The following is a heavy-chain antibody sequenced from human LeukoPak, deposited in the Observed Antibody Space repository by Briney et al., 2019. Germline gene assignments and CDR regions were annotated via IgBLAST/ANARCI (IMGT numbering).Heavy chain of an antibody. J-gene: IGHJ6*03. V-gene: IGHV3-15*01. CDR2: IKSKTDGGTT. D-gene: IGHD2-2*01. CDR3: AREWGLVLHIVVVPAAPLYYYYMDV. Sequence: GGSLRLSCAASGFTFSSYTMNWVRQAPGKGLEWVGRIKSKTDGGTTDYAAPVKGRFTISRDDSKNTLYLQMNSLRAEDTAVYYCAREWGLVLHIVVVPAAPLYYYYMDVWGKGTTVTVSS. CDR1: GFTFSSYT.